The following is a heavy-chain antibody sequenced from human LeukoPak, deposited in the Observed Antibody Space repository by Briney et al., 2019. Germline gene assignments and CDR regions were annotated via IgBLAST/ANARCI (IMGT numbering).Heavy chain of an antibody. CDR3: AGGYCSSTSCYTELFDY. D-gene: IGHD2-2*02. V-gene: IGHV3-30*02. CDR1: GFTFSSYG. CDR2: IRYDGSNK. Sequence: GGSLRLSCAASGFTFSSYGMHWVRQAPGKGLEWVAFIRYDGSNKYYADSAKGRFTISRDNSKNTLYLQMNSLRAEDTAVYYCAGGYCSSTSCYTELFDYWGQGTLVTVSS. J-gene: IGHJ4*02.